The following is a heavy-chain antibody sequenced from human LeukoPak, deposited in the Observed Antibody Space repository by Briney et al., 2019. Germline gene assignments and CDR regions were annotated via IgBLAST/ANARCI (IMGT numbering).Heavy chain of an antibody. V-gene: IGHV1-18*01. D-gene: IGHD3-9*01. CDR1: GYTFTSYG. CDR2: ISAYNGNT. Sequence: ASVKVSCKASGYTFTSYGISWVRQAPEQGLEWMGWISAYNGNTNYAQKLQGRVTMTTDTSTSTAYMELRSLRSDDTAVYYCARDRLTGRRYYYGMDVWGQGTTVTVSS. CDR3: ARDRLTGRRYYYGMDV. J-gene: IGHJ6*02.